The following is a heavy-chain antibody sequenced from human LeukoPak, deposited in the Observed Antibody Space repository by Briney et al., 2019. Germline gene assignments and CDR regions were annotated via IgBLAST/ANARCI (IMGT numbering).Heavy chain of an antibody. V-gene: IGHV1-69*01. Sequence: SVKVSCKASGGTFSSYAISWVRQAPGQGLEWMGGIIPIFGTANYAQKFQGRVTITADESTSTAYMELSSLRSEDTAVYYCARGSRCSSTSCYAGDDYWGQGTLGTVSS. D-gene: IGHD2-2*01. CDR1: GGTFSSYA. J-gene: IGHJ4*02. CDR2: IIPIFGTA. CDR3: ARGSRCSSTSCYAGDDY.